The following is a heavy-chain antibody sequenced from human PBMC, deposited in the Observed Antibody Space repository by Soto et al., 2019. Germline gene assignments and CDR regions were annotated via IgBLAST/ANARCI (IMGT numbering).Heavy chain of an antibody. CDR1: GGSISSSSYY. CDR2: IFYSGST. D-gene: IGHD2-15*01. Sequence: SETLSLSCTVSGGSISSSSYYWGWIRQPPGKGLEWIGSIFYSGSTYYNPSLKSRVTISVDTSKNQFSLKLSSVTAADTAVYYCARHLTYCSAGSCYSDFPYYGMDVWGQGTTVTSP. J-gene: IGHJ6*02. V-gene: IGHV4-39*01. CDR3: ARHLTYCSAGSCYSDFPYYGMDV.